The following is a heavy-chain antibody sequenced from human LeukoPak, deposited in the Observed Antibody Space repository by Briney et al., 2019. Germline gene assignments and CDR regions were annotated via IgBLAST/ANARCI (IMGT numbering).Heavy chain of an antibody. CDR3: ARGHSSSWYRAFDI. CDR2: VHKSGST. Sequence: SETLSLTCAVSTDSTTSNWWSWVRQPPGKGLEWIGEVHKSGSTNYYPSLQSRVTISIDKSKNQIALELTSVTAADTAVYYCARGHSSSWYRAFDIWGQGTMVTVSS. V-gene: IGHV4-4*02. D-gene: IGHD6-13*01. CDR1: TDSTTSNW. J-gene: IGHJ3*02.